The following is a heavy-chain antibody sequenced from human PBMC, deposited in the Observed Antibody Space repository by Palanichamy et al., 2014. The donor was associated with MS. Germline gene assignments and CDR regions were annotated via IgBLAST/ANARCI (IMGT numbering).Heavy chain of an antibody. CDR1: GFTFSNAW. D-gene: IGHD3-3*01. J-gene: IGHJ4*02. CDR3: TTGAPYYDFWSGYFGGLYFDY. CDR2: IKSKTDGGTT. Sequence: VQLVESGGGLVKPGGSLRLSCAASGFTFSNAWMSWVRQAPGKGLEWVGRIKSKTDGGTTDYAAPVKGRFTISRDDSKNTLYLQMNSLKTEDTAVYYCTTGAPYYDFWSGYFGGLYFDYWGQGTLVTVSS. V-gene: IGHV3-15*01.